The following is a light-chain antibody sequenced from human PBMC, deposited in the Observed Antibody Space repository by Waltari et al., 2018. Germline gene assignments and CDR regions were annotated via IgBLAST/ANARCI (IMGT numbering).Light chain of an antibody. J-gene: IGKJ3*01. CDR2: DAS. CDR3: QQFNSYPRT. Sequence: AIQLTQSPSSLSASVGDRVTITCRASQGISSALAWYQQKPGKSPNLLIYDASSLESGVPSRFSGSGSGTDFTLTINSLQPEDFATYYCQQFNSYPRTFGPGTKVDIK. V-gene: IGKV1-13*02. CDR1: QGISSA.